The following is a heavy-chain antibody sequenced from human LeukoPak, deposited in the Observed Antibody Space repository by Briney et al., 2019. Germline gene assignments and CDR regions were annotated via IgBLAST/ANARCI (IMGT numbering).Heavy chain of an antibody. Sequence: ASVKVSCXASGGTFSSYAISWVRRAPGQGLEWMGGIIPIFGTANYAQKFQGRVTITADESTSTAYMELSSLRSEDTAVYYCARDRDFWSGQTNDAFDIWGQGTMVTVSS. CDR1: GGTFSSYA. D-gene: IGHD3-3*01. CDR3: ARDRDFWSGQTNDAFDI. J-gene: IGHJ3*02. V-gene: IGHV1-69*13. CDR2: IIPIFGTA.